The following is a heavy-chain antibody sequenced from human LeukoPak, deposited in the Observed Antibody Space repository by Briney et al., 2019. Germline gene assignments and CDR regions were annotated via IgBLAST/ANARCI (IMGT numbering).Heavy chain of an antibody. Sequence: SVKVSCKASGGTFSSHAIAWVRQAPGQGPEWMGGIIPISGTANYTQKFQGRVTITTDKSTSTAYMELSSLTADDTAVYYCARGLQYQLLKALGYYYMDVWGEGTTVTVSS. D-gene: IGHD2-2*01. J-gene: IGHJ6*03. CDR1: GGTFSSHA. CDR3: ARGLQYQLLKALGYYYMDV. CDR2: IIPISGTA. V-gene: IGHV1-69*05.